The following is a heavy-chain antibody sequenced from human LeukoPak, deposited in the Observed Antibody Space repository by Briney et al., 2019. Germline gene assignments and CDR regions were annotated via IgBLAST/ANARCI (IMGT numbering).Heavy chain of an antibody. CDR2: ISGSGGST. CDR1: GFTFSNSA. Sequence: PGGSLRLSCAASGFTFSNSAMTWVRRAPGKGLECVSAISGSGGSTYYADSVKGRFTISRDNSKNTLSLQMNSLRAEDSALYYCAKDWDYFDCWGQGALVTVSS. CDR3: AKDWDYFDC. V-gene: IGHV3-23*01. D-gene: IGHD3-16*01. J-gene: IGHJ4*02.